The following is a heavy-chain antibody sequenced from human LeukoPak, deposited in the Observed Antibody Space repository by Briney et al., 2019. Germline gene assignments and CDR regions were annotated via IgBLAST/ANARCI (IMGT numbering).Heavy chain of an antibody. V-gene: IGHV4-39*02. Sequence: SETLSLTCTVSGDSISSSNYYWGWIRQPPGKGLEWIGSIYSSGSTYYNPSLKSRVTISVDTSKNQFSLKLSSVTAADTAVYFCARESTSGWYCWGQGTLVTVSS. CDR2: IYSSGST. CDR1: GDSISSSNYY. J-gene: IGHJ4*02. CDR3: ARESTSGWYC. D-gene: IGHD6-19*01.